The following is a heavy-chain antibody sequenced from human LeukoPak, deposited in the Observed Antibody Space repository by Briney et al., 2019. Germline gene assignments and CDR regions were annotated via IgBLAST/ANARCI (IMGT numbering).Heavy chain of an antibody. Sequence: GGSLRLSCAASGFTVSSNYMSWVRQAPGKGLEWVSVIYSGGSTYYADSVKGRFTISRDNSKNTLYLQMNSLRAEDTAVYYCARDSSYGDYVPDGMDVWGQGTTVTVSS. V-gene: IGHV3-53*01. CDR3: ARDSSYGDYVPDGMDV. CDR1: GFTVSSNY. CDR2: IYSGGST. D-gene: IGHD4-17*01. J-gene: IGHJ6*02.